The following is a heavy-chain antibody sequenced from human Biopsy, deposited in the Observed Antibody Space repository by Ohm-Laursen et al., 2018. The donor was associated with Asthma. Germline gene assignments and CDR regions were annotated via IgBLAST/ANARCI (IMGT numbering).Heavy chain of an antibody. CDR2: ITFDGSTQ. Sequence: SLRLSCAASGTHFGSYNMHWARQAPGKGLEWVAVITFDGSTQHYGDSVKGRFTIPRDNSKNMLFLQMNSLRAEETAVYYCSRDTLGYYFDIWGQGTQVTVSS. CDR3: SRDTLGYYFDI. CDR1: GTHFGSYN. V-gene: IGHV3-30-3*01. J-gene: IGHJ4*02. D-gene: IGHD6-13*01.